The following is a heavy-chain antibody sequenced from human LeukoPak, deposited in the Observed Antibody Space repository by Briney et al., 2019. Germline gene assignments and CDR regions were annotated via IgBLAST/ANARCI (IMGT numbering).Heavy chain of an antibody. D-gene: IGHD3-22*01. CDR2: INQEGSEN. Sequence: GGSLRLSCAASGFTLSSYWMSWVRQAPGKGLEWVANINQEGSENSCVDSVKGRFTISRDNAKNSLYLQINSLRAEDTAVYYCARDLSGYYDSRGYYPDHLFDYWGQGTLVTVSS. CDR1: GFTLSSYW. CDR3: ARDLSGYYDSRGYYPDHLFDY. J-gene: IGHJ4*02. V-gene: IGHV3-7*01.